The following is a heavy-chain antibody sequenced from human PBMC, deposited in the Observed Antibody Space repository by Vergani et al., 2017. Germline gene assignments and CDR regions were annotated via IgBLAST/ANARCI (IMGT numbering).Heavy chain of an antibody. CDR1: GFTFSSYA. D-gene: IGHD2-21*02. Sequence: EVQLLESGGGLVQPGGSLRLSCAASGFTFSSYAMSWVRQAPGKGLEWVSAISGSGGSTYYADSVKGRFTISRDNSKNTLYLQMNSLRAEDTAVYYCAKLYCGGDCYSDSIRDDAFDIWGQGTMVTVSS. J-gene: IGHJ3*02. CDR3: AKLYCGGDCYSDSIRDDAFDI. CDR2: ISGSGGST. V-gene: IGHV3-23*01.